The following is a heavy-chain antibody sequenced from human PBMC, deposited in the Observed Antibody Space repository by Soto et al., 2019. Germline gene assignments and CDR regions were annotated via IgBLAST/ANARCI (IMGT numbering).Heavy chain of an antibody. CDR2: IYHSGST. J-gene: IGHJ4*02. CDR1: GGSISSGGYS. V-gene: IGHV4-30-2*01. Sequence: QLQLQESGSGLVKPSHTLSLTCAVSGGSISSGGYSWSWIRQPPGKGLEWIGYIYHSGSTYSNPSLKSGVTISVDRSKNQFSLKLSSVTAADTAVYYCAAGGGLPRYYWGQGTLVTVSS. CDR3: AAGGGLPRYY. D-gene: IGHD5-12*01.